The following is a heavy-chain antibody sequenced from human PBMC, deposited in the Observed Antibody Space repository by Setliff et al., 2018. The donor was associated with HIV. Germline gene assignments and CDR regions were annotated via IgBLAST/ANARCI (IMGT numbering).Heavy chain of an antibody. Sequence: GGSLRLSCAASGFTVSSYYMSWVRQAPGKGLEWVSTIYSDGNTYHADSVKGRFTLSRDNSENALFLQMNSLRPEDTAVYYCAKPRLYNSALENWGQGTLVTVSS. CDR3: AKPRLYNSALEN. CDR1: GFTVSSYY. CDR2: IYSDGNT. D-gene: IGHD1-1*01. J-gene: IGHJ4*02. V-gene: IGHV3-66*02.